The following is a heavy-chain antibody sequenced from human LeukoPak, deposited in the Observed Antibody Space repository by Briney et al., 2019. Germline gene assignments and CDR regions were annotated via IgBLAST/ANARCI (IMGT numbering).Heavy chain of an antibody. CDR1: GFTFSSYA. V-gene: IGHV3-64*01. D-gene: IGHD3-22*01. CDR2: ISSNGGST. J-gene: IGHJ4*02. Sequence: GGSLRLSCAASGFTFSSYAMHWVRQAPGKGLEYVSAISSNGGSTYYANPVKGRFTISRDNSKNTLYLQMNSLRAEDTAVYYCAKEHYYDSSGYYDYWGQGTLVTVSS. CDR3: AKEHYYDSSGYYDY.